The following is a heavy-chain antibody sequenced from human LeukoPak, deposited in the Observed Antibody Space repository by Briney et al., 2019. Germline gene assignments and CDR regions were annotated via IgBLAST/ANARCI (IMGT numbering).Heavy chain of an antibody. V-gene: IGHV3-21*04. D-gene: IGHD2-2*01. CDR2: ITSSSTYI. J-gene: IGHJ4*02. CDR3: ARDIPIKVVPAAISDY. CDR1: GFSFSDNS. Sequence: PGGSLKLSCAASGFSFSDNSMTWVRQAPGKGLEWVSSITSSSTYIYYADSVKGRFTISRDNAKNSLYLQMNSLRAEDTAVYYCARDIPIKVVPAAISDYWGQGTLVTVSS.